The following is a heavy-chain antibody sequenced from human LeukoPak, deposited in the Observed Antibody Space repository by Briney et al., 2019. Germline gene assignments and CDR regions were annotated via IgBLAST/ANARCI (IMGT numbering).Heavy chain of an antibody. D-gene: IGHD3-3*01. CDR1: GFIFSSYH. CDR2: ISSSSSTI. Sequence: PGGSLRLSCAASGFIFSSYHMNWVRQAPGKGLEWVSYISSSSSTIHYEDSVKGRFTISRDNAKNSLYLQMNSLRDEDTAVYYCADLEGWRGYWGQGTLVTVSS. V-gene: IGHV3-48*02. J-gene: IGHJ4*02. CDR3: ADLEGWRGY.